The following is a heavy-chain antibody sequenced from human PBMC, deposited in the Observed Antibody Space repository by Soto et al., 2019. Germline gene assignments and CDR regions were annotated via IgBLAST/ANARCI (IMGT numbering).Heavy chain of an antibody. CDR3: ARDSRWIWRGSCLSSYYDGMDV. CDR2: INPKSGGT. J-gene: IGHJ6*02. CDR1: GYTFNCYY. Sequence: ASVKVSCKASGYTFNCYYMQWVRQAPGQGLEWMGWINPKSGGTNYAQKFQGWVTMTRDTSISTAYMELSRLRYDDTSVYYWARDSRWIWRGSCLSSYYDGMDVWGQGTTVTVSS. V-gene: IGHV1-2*04. D-gene: IGHD2-2*03.